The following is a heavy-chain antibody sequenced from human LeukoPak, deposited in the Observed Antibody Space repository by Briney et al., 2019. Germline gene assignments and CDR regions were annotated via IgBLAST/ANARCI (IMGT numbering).Heavy chain of an antibody. V-gene: IGHV3-21*01. Sequence: PGGSLRLSCAASGFTFSSYSMNWVRQAPGKGLEWVSSISSSSSYIYYADSVKGRFTTSRDNAKNSLYLQMNSLRAEDTAVYYCARAEERWELPNGDFDPWGQGTLVTVSS. CDR2: ISSSSSYI. D-gene: IGHD1-26*01. CDR1: GFTFSSYS. J-gene: IGHJ5*02. CDR3: ARAEERWELPNGDFDP.